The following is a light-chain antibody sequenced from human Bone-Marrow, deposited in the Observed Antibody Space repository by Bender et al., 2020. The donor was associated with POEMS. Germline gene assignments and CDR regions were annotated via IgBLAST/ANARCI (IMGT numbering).Light chain of an antibody. CDR3: CSYAGSSTLV. CDR2: DVT. Sequence: QSALTQPASVSGSPGQSITISCSGTSSAFGAYDYVSWYQQHPGKAPKLMIYDVTNRPSGVSHRFSGSKSGNTASLTISGLQTEDEADYYCCSYAGSSTLVFGGGTKLTVL. V-gene: IGLV2-14*03. J-gene: IGLJ3*02. CDR1: SSAFGAYDY.